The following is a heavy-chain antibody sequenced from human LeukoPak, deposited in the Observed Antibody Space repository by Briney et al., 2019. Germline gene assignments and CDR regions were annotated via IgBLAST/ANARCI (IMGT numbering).Heavy chain of an antibody. V-gene: IGHV7-4-1*02. CDR1: GYTFTSSD. J-gene: IGHJ4*02. CDR3: ATDLKKGDSGCFDY. Sequence: ASVKVSCKASGYTFTSSDLDWVRQAPGQGLDWMGWINTNTGNPTYAQGFTGRFVFSLDTSVSTAYLHISSLEAEDTAIYYCATDLKKGDSGCFDYWGQGTLVTVSS. D-gene: IGHD6-19*01. CDR2: INTNTGNP.